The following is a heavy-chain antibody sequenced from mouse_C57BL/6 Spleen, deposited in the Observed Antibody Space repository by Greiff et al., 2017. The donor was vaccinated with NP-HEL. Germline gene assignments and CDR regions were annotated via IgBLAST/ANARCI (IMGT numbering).Heavy chain of an antibody. V-gene: IGHV10-3*01. D-gene: IGHD2-1*01. CDR3: VHGNYQAWFAY. CDR2: IRSKSSNYAT. Sequence: DVKLVESGGGLVQPKGSLKLSCAASGFTFNTYAMHWVRQAPGKGLEWFARIRSKSSNYATYYADSVKDRFTISRDDSQSMLYLQMNNLKTEDTAMYYCVHGNYQAWFAYWGQGTLVTVSA. J-gene: IGHJ3*01. CDR1: GFTFNTYA.